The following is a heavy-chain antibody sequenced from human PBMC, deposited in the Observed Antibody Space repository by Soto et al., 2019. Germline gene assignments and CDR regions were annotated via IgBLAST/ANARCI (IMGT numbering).Heavy chain of an antibody. J-gene: IGHJ5*02. CDR1: GYTFTSYA. Sequence: GASVKVSCKASGYTFTSYAMHWVRQAPGQRLEWMGWINAGNGNTKYSQKFQGRVTITRDTSASTAYMELSSLRSEDTAVYYCARGAFGGSSWYNWFDPWGQGILVTVSS. D-gene: IGHD6-13*01. CDR3: ARGAFGGSSWYNWFDP. V-gene: IGHV1-3*01. CDR2: INAGNGNT.